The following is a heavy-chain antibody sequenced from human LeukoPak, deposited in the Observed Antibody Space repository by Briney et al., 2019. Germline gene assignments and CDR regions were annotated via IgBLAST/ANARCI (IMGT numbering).Heavy chain of an antibody. CDR3: ARVGTGTAMAWPFDY. V-gene: IGHV3-74*01. J-gene: IGHJ4*02. CDR1: GFAFSSYW. Sequence: GGSLRLSRAASGFAFSSYWMHWVRQAPGKGLVWVSRINSDGSSTSYADSVKGRFTISRDNAKNTLYLQMNSLRAEDTAVYYCARVGTGTAMAWPFDYWGQGTLVTVSS. D-gene: IGHD5-18*01. CDR2: INSDGSST.